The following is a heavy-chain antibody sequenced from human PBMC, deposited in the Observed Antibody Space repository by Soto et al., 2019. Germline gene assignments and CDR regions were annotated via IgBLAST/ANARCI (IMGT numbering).Heavy chain of an antibody. CDR2: ISGSGGST. Sequence: GGSLRLSCAASGISFSSYGMHWVRQAPGKGLEWVSAISGSGGSTYYADSVKGRFTISRDNSKNTLYLQMNSLRAEDTAVYYWAKDGGVDFWSGYYEDYWGQGTLVTVSS. CDR3: AKDGGVDFWSGYYEDY. J-gene: IGHJ4*02. V-gene: IGHV3-23*01. D-gene: IGHD3-3*01. CDR1: GISFSSYG.